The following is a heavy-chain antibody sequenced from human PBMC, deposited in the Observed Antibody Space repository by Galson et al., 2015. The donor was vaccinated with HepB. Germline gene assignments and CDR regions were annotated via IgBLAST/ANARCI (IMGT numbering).Heavy chain of an antibody. D-gene: IGHD2-2*01. CDR3: AGGPGVYCSSTSCYLLGWFDP. CDR2: ISSSSSYT. V-gene: IGHV3-11*06. CDR1: GFTFSDYY. Sequence: SLRLSCAASGFTFSDYYMSWIRQAPGKGLEWVSYISSSSSYTNYADSVKGRFTISRDNAKNSLYLQMNSLRAEDTAVYYCAGGPGVYCSSTSCYLLGWFDPWGQGTLVTVSS. J-gene: IGHJ5*02.